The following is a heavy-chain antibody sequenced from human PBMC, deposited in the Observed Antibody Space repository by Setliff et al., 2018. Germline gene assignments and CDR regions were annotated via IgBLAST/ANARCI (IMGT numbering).Heavy chain of an antibody. CDR1: GASISSGTYY. J-gene: IGHJ4*02. Sequence: SETLSLTCTVSGASISSGTYYWAWIRQPPGKGLEWIGEITHTGTTGSTKYNPSLKSRVTMSIDVPERQFALKLSSVTAVDAAVYYCAREGRWDYSYPIYWGQGILVTVSS. D-gene: IGHD4-4*01. CDR2: ITHTGTTGST. V-gene: IGHV4-39*06. CDR3: AREGRWDYSYPIY.